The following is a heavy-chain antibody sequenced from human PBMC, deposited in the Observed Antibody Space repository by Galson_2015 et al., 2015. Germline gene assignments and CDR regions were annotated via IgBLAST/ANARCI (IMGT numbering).Heavy chain of an antibody. CDR2: ISAYNSNT. CDR1: GYTFTSYG. CDR3: ARDLLPMYYYDSSGYYDY. V-gene: IGHV1-18*04. D-gene: IGHD3-22*01. Sequence: SVKVSCKASGYTFTSYGISWVRQAPGQGLEWMGWISAYNSNTNYAQKLQGRVTMTTDTSTSTAYMELRSLRSDDTAVYYCARDLLPMYYYDSSGYYDYWGQGTLVTVSS. J-gene: IGHJ4*02.